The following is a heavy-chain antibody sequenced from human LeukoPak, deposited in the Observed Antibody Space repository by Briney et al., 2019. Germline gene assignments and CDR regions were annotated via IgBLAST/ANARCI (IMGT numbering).Heavy chain of an antibody. Sequence: SETLSLTCDVNDESFSTYYWSWIRQPPGKGLEWIAEISHRGTSTYNPSLQSRVTVSVDASKNHFSLRVKSVIAADTAIYYCARKRRRGYYLNSAFDMWGQGTMVTVSS. CDR1: DESFSTYY. V-gene: IGHV4-34*01. J-gene: IGHJ3*02. D-gene: IGHD3-3*01. CDR3: ARKRRRGYYLNSAFDM. CDR2: ISHRGTS.